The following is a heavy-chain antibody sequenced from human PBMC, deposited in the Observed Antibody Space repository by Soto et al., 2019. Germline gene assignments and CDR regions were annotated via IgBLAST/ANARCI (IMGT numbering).Heavy chain of an antibody. CDR3: AREAEYWCDT. V-gene: IGHV3-11*01. J-gene: IGHJ5*02. Sequence: QPQLVDSGGGLVKPGGSLRLSCAASGFTFSDHYMSWFRQTPGKGLEWLSTINKNGRTIYYAESARGPFTISRDNAKNTLYLQIKSLRVEVTAVYYCAREAEYWCDTWGQGTLVTVSS. CDR2: INKNGRTI. D-gene: IGHD6-6*01. CDR1: GFTFSDHY.